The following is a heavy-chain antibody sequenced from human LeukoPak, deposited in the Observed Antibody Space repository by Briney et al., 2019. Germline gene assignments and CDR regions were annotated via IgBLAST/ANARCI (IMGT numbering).Heavy chain of an antibody. V-gene: IGHV3-23*01. Sequence: PGGSLRLSCAVSGFTFSNYVMIWVRQAPGKGLEWVSAISGTGANTFYADSVKGRFTFSRDNSKNTLYLQTNSLRAEDTAVYYCAKDGRFYSTGYFIEYWGQGTVVTVSS. CDR1: GFTFSNYV. CDR2: ISGTGANT. D-gene: IGHD6-19*01. CDR3: AKDGRFYSTGYFIEY. J-gene: IGHJ4*02.